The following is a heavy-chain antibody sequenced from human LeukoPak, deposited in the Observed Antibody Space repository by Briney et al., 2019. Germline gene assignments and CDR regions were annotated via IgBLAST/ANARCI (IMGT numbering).Heavy chain of an antibody. D-gene: IGHD5-12*01. J-gene: IGHJ4*02. CDR1: GVTLSNYA. Sequence: GGSLRLSCVASGVTLSNYAMSWARQAPGKGLEWVSGISSSGSGGNTYYADSVKGRFTISRDSSRNTLFLHMNTLRAEDTAVYYCAREYSGYDDSSLDYWGQGTLDTVSS. V-gene: IGHV3-23*01. CDR2: ISSSGSGGNT. CDR3: AREYSGYDDSSLDY.